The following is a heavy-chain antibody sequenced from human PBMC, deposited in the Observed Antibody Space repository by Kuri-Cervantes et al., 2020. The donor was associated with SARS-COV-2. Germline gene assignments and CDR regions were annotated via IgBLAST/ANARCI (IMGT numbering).Heavy chain of an antibody. J-gene: IGHJ4*02. CDR3: ARGPNNCGGDCYIDY. Sequence: SETLSLTCTVSGGSISSGSYYWSWIRQPAGKGLEWIGRIYTSGSTNYNPSLKSRVTISVDTSKNQFSLKLSSVTAADTAVYYCARGPNNCGGDCYIDYWGQGTLVTVSS. CDR2: IYTSGST. CDR1: GGSISSGSYY. D-gene: IGHD2-21*01. V-gene: IGHV4-61*02.